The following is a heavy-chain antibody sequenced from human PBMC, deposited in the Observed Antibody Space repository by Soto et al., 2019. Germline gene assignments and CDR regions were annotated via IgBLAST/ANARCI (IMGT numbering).Heavy chain of an antibody. D-gene: IGHD5-18*01. CDR1: GYTFTSYG. CDR3: ARGVQLWSDEKYYYGMDV. CDR2: ISAYNGNT. Sequence: GASVKVSCKASGYTFTSYGISWVRQAPGQGLEWMGWISAYNGNTNYAQKLQGRVTMTTDTSTSTAYMELRRLRSDDTAVYYCARGVQLWSDEKYYYGMDVWGQGTTVTVSS. V-gene: IGHV1-18*04. J-gene: IGHJ6*02.